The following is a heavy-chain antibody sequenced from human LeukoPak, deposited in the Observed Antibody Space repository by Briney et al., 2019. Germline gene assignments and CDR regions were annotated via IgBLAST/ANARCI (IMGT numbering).Heavy chain of an antibody. CDR2: IRSKADGGTP. CDR1: GFSFSDAW. Sequence: GGSLRLSCAASGFSFSDAWMNWVRQAPGKGLEWVGHIRSKADGGTPDYIAPVKGRFTISRDDSKDTLYLQMNSLRAEDTAVYYCAKGHYYGSGSLDYWGQGTLVTVSS. J-gene: IGHJ4*02. D-gene: IGHD3-10*01. V-gene: IGHV3-15*07. CDR3: AKGHYYGSGSLDY.